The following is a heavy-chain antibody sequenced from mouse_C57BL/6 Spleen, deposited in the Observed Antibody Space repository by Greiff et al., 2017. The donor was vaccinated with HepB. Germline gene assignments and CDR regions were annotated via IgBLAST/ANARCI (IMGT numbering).Heavy chain of an antibody. D-gene: IGHD3-1*01. CDR1: GFTFSSYA. V-gene: IGHV5-4*01. J-gene: IGHJ4*01. CDR2: ISDGGSYT. CDR3: AREGLDD. Sequence: EVKVVESGGGLVKPGGSLKLSCAASGFTFSSYAMSWVRQTPEKRLEWVATISDGGSYTYYPDNVKGRFTISRDNAKNNLYLQMSHLKSEDTAMYYCAREGLDDWGQGTSVTVSS.